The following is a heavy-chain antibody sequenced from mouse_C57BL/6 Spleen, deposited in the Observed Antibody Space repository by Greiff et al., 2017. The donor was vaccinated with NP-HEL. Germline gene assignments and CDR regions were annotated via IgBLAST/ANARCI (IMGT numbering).Heavy chain of an antibody. CDR3: AREDDYAMDY. D-gene: IGHD2-3*01. V-gene: IGHV1-61*01. CDR1: GYTFTSYW. J-gene: IGHJ4*01. CDR2: IYPSDSET. Sequence: QVQLQQPGAELVRPGSSVKLSCKASGYTFTSYWMDWVKQRPGQGLEWIGNIYPSDSETHYNQKFKDKATLTVDKSSSTAYMQLSSLTSEDSAVYYCAREDDYAMDYWGQGTSVTVSS.